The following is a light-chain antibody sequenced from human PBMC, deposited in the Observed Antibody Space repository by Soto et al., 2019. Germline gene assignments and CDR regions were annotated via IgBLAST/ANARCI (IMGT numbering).Light chain of an antibody. V-gene: IGKV1-27*01. CDR1: QGISSY. CDR3: QKYNGAPRT. CDR2: DAS. J-gene: IGKJ4*01. Sequence: DIQMTQSPSSLSASVGDRVTIACRASQGISSYLAWYQQKPGKVPQLLIYDASTLQSGVPSRFSGSGSGTDFTLTISSLQPEDVATYYCQKYNGAPRTFGGGTKVEIK.